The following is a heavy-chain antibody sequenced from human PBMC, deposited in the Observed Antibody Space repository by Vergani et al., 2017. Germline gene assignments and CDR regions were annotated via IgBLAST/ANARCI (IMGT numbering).Heavy chain of an antibody. D-gene: IGHD1-26*01. Sequence: EVQLVESGGGLVQPGGSLRLSCAASGFTVSSNYMSWVRQAPGKGLEWVSAISGSGGSTYYAYYADSVKGRFAISRDSSKNTLYLQMNSLRAEDTAVYYCARDITLGARSFDIWGQGTMVTVSS. J-gene: IGHJ3*02. V-gene: IGHV3-53*01. CDR1: GFTVSSNY. CDR2: SGSGGSTYYA. CDR3: ARDITLGARSFDI.